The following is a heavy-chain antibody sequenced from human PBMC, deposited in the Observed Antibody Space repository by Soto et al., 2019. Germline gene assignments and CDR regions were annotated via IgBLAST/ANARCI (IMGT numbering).Heavy chain of an antibody. V-gene: IGHV1-69*04. Sequence: QFQLAQSGAEVKKPGSSVKVSCKASGGTFTSYSITWVRQAPGQGLEWMGRIIPVLGIVNYAQKFQGRVTITADKSTNTAYMELSSLSSEDTAVYYCARDGLGTTRRYFDSWGQGTLVTVSS. J-gene: IGHJ4*02. CDR1: GGTFTSYS. D-gene: IGHD1-1*01. CDR2: IIPVLGIV. CDR3: ARDGLGTTRRYFDS.